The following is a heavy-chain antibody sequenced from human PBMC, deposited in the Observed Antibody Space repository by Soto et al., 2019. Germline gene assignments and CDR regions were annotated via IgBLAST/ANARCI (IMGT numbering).Heavy chain of an antibody. CDR3: ARRASR. CDR1: GFTFSSSE. J-gene: IGHJ3*01. V-gene: IGHV3-48*03. CDR2: IHPSGQPI. Sequence: GGSLRLSCAVSGFTFSSSEMYWVRQAPGKGLEWISYIHPSGQPIFYADSVKGRFTISRDNANNSLFLQMNSLRAENTAVYYCARRASRWGQGTMVTVSS. D-gene: IGHD1-26*01.